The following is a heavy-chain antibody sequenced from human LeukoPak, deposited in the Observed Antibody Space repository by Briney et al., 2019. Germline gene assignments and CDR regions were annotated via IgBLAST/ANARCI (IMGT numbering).Heavy chain of an antibody. CDR1: GYTFTGYY. V-gene: IGHV1-2*02. CDR2: INPNSGGT. CDR3: ATEEGYGSGSPGHY. D-gene: IGHD3-10*01. J-gene: IGHJ4*02. Sequence: GASVKVSCKASGYTFTGYYMHWVRQAPGQGLEWMGWINPNSGGTNYAQKFQGRVTMTRDTSISTAYMELSRLRSDDTAVYYCATEEGYGSGSPGHYWGQGTLVTVSS.